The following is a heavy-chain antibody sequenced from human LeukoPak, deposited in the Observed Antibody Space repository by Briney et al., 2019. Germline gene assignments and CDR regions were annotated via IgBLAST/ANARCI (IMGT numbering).Heavy chain of an antibody. J-gene: IGHJ4*02. CDR3: ARAKITVVGGVITFFDY. D-gene: IGHD3-10*01. Sequence: SETLSLTCTVSGGSLSSYYWSWIRQPPGKGLEWIGYIYYSGSTNYNPSLKSGVTISVDTSKNQFSLKLSSVTAADTAVYCCARAKITVVGGVITFFDYWGQGTLVTVPS. CDR1: GGSLSSYY. V-gene: IGHV4-59*01. CDR2: IYYSGST.